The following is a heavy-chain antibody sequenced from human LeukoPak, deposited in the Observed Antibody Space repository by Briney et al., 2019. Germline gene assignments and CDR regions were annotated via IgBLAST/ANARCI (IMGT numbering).Heavy chain of an antibody. V-gene: IGHV3-23*01. J-gene: IGHJ6*02. CDR1: GFTFSSYW. D-gene: IGHD3-3*01. CDR2: VSGSGGSS. Sequence: GGSLRLSCAASGFTFSSYWMSWVRQAPGKGLEWVSGVSGSGGSSYYADSVKGRFTISRDNAKNSLYLQMNSLRAEDTAVYYCARDRPYYDFWSGYYTGPPYYYSMDVWGQGTTVTVSS. CDR3: ARDRPYYDFWSGYYTGPPYYYSMDV.